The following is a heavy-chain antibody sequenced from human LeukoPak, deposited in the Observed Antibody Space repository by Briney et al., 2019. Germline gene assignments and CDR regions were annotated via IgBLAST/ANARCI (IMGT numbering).Heavy chain of an antibody. D-gene: IGHD2-15*01. J-gene: IGHJ4*02. CDR2: INSNGGSK. Sequence: GGSLRLSCAASGFTFSSYAMHWVRQAPGKGLEYVSDINSNGGSKYYANSVKGRFTISRDNSKNTLYLQMDSLRAEDTAVYYCARGATRYCSGGSCYFDYWGQGTLVTVSS. V-gene: IGHV3-64*01. CDR3: ARGATRYCSGGSCYFDY. CDR1: GFTFSSYA.